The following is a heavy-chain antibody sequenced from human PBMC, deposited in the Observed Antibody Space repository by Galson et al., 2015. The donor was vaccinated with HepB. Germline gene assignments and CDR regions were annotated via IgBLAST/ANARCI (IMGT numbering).Heavy chain of an antibody. D-gene: IGHD4-11*01. V-gene: IGHV3-23*01. CDR1: GFTFSSYA. CDR2: ISGSGGST. Sequence: SLRLSCAASGFTFSSYAMSWVRQAPGKGLEWVSTISGSGGSTYYADSLKGRFTISRDNSKNMLYLQMNSLRAEDTAVYYCAKGYSNYVGWFDPWGQGTLVTVSS. J-gene: IGHJ5*02. CDR3: AKGYSNYVGWFDP.